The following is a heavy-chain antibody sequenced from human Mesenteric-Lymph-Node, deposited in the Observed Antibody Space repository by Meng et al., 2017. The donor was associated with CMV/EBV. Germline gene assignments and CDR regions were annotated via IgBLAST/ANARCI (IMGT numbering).Heavy chain of an antibody. D-gene: IGHD3-3*01. Sequence: GESLKISCAASGFTFSSYWMSWVRQAPGKGLEWVANIKQDGSEKYYVDSVKGRFTISRDNAKNSLYLQMNSLKTEDTAVYYCARGSGPYYYGMDVWGQGTTVTVSS. V-gene: IGHV3-7*03. J-gene: IGHJ6*02. CDR3: ARGSGPYYYGMDV. CDR2: IKQDGSEK. CDR1: GFTFSSYW.